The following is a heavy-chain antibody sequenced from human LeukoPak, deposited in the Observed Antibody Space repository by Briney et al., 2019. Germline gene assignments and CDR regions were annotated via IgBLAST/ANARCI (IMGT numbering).Heavy chain of an antibody. D-gene: IGHD3-10*01. CDR1: GFTFSDHY. V-gene: IGHV3-11*05. CDR3: AREGVRGSQALDAFDI. Sequence: GGPLRLSCAASGFTFSDHYMSWIRQAPGRGLEWVSYISSSVSNTDYADSVKGRFTIPRDNAKNSLYLQMNSLRAEDTAVYFCAREGVRGSQALDAFDIWGQGTMVTVSS. J-gene: IGHJ3*02. CDR2: ISSSVSNT.